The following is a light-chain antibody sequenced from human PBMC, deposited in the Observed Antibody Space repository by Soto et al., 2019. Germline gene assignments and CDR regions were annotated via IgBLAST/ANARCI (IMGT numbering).Light chain of an antibody. CDR1: QSVSRY. V-gene: IGKV3-11*01. CDR3: PHCCNLPRT. Sequence: EIVLTQSPATLSLSPGDTATLSCRASQSVSRYLAWYQQKPGQAPRLLIYDASNRATGIPARLSRSGSGTHFTLTITRLEPEDRAVYYRPHCCNLPRTFGQGTKVEIQ. CDR2: DAS. J-gene: IGKJ2*01.